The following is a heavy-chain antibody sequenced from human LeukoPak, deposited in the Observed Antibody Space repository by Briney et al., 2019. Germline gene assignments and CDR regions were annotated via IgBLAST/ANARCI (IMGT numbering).Heavy chain of an antibody. V-gene: IGHV5-51*01. CDR2: IYPGDSDT. J-gene: IGHJ4*02. CDR3: AKIGYCSGGSCYSGPLDY. D-gene: IGHD2-15*01. CDR1: GYSFTSYW. Sequence: GESLKISCRGSGYSFTSYWIGWVRQVPGKGLEWMGIIYPGDSDTRYSPSFQGQVTISADKSISTAYLQWSSLKASDTAMYYCAKIGYCSGGSCYSGPLDYWGQGTLVTVSS.